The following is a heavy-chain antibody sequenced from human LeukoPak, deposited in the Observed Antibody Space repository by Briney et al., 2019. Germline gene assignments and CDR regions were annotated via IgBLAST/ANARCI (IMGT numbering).Heavy chain of an antibody. D-gene: IGHD6-13*01. J-gene: IGHJ4*02. CDR2: IYHSGST. CDR1: GGSISSGGYY. Sequence: KASETLSLTCTVSGGSISSGGYYWSWIRQPPGKGLEWIGYIYHSGSTYYNPSLKSRVTISVDRSKNQFSLKLSSVTAADTAVYYCATIIAGGREYYFDNWGQGALVIVSS. CDR3: ATIIAGGREYYFDN. V-gene: IGHV4-30-2*02.